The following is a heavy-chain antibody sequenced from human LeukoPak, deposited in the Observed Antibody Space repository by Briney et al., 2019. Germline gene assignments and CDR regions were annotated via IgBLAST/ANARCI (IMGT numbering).Heavy chain of an antibody. Sequence: ASVKVSCKASGYTFTSYGISWVRQAPGQGLEWMGWISTYNGNTNYAQKLQGRVTMTTDTSTSTAYMELRSLRSDDTAVYYCARDQPPGEMAIPYYYYYGMDFWGQGTTVTVSS. CDR1: GYTFTSYG. CDR3: ARDQPPGEMAIPYYYYYGMDF. J-gene: IGHJ6*02. V-gene: IGHV1-18*01. D-gene: IGHD5-24*01. CDR2: ISTYNGNT.